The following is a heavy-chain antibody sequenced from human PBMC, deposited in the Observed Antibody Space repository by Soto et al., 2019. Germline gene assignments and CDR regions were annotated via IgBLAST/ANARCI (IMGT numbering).Heavy chain of an antibody. Sequence: PSETLSLACTVSGGSISSYYWSWIRQPPGKGLEWIGYMYYGGRTNYNPSLKSRVTISVDTSKMQVSLKLSSVTAADTALYFCAMGTPSPLIVTSSPGPCFDPWGHATLVTVS. V-gene: IGHV4-59*08. CDR3: AMGTPSPLIVTSSPGPCFDP. J-gene: IGHJ5*02. CDR1: GGSISSYY. CDR2: MYYGGRT. D-gene: IGHD1-26*01.